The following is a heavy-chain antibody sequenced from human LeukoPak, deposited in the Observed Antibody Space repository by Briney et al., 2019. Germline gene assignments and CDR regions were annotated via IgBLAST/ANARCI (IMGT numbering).Heavy chain of an antibody. Sequence: SETLSLTCTVSGGSPSGSYWSWIRQPPGKGLERIAYMYNSGSTNYNPSLKSRVTISIDTSKNQFSLKLSSLTAADTAIYYCARGIESYGDYGYWGQGILVTVSS. V-gene: IGHV4-59*01. D-gene: IGHD4-17*01. CDR2: MYNSGST. CDR1: GGSPSGSY. CDR3: ARGIESYGDYGY. J-gene: IGHJ4*02.